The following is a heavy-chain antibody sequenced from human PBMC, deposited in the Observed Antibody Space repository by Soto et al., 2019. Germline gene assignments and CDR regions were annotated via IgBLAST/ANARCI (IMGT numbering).Heavy chain of an antibody. Sequence: QVQLQESGPGLVKPSQTLSLTCTVSGGSISSGGYYWSWIRQHPGKGLEWIGYIYYSGSTYYNPSLKSRVTISVDTSKNQFSLKLSSVTAADTAVYYCARRGYSYGSGSGWIFDYWGQGTLVTVSS. CDR3: ARRGYSYGSGSGWIFDY. J-gene: IGHJ4*02. CDR1: GGSISSGGYY. CDR2: IYYSGST. D-gene: IGHD5-18*01. V-gene: IGHV4-31*03.